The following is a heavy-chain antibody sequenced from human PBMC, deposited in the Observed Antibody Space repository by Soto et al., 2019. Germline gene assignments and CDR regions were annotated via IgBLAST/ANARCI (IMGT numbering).Heavy chain of an antibody. D-gene: IGHD6-19*01. J-gene: IGHJ6*02. CDR1: GFTFSSYG. V-gene: IGHV3-33*01. CDR3: ARGDSSGWYSYYHYGMDV. CDR2: IWYDGSNK. Sequence: GGSLRLSCAASGFTFSSYGMHWVRQAPGKGLEWVAVIWYDGSNKYYADSVKGRFTISRDNSKNTLYLQMNSLRAEDTAVYYCARGDSSGWYSYYHYGMDVWGQGTTVTVSS.